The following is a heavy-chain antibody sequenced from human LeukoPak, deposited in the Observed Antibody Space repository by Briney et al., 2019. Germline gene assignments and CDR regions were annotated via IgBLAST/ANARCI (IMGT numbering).Heavy chain of an antibody. Sequence: PGGSLRLSCAASGFTFSSYSMNWVRQAPGKGLEWASYISSSSSTIYYADSVKGRFTISRDNAKNSLYLQMNSLRAEDTAVYYCARGPDYYGSGIPPDYWGQGTLVTVSS. CDR2: ISSSSSTI. V-gene: IGHV3-48*04. D-gene: IGHD3-10*01. J-gene: IGHJ4*02. CDR3: ARGPDYYGSGIPPDY. CDR1: GFTFSSYS.